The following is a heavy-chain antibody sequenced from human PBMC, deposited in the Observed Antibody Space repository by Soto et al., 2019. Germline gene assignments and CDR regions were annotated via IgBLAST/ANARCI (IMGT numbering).Heavy chain of an antibody. V-gene: IGHV3-7*01. Sequence: EVQLVESGGGLVQPGGSLRLSCAASGFTFSSYWMTWVRQAPGKGLEWVANIKQEGSEKYSVDSVKGRFTISRDNAKNSLYLQMNSLRAEDTAVYYCARVGRSSGSLGYWGQGTLVTVSS. D-gene: IGHD6-19*01. CDR1: GFTFSSYW. CDR3: ARVGRSSGSLGY. CDR2: IKQEGSEK. J-gene: IGHJ4*02.